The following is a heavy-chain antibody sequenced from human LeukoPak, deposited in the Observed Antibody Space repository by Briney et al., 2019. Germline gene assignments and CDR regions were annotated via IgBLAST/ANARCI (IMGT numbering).Heavy chain of an antibody. D-gene: IGHD1-26*01. CDR1: GGTFSTNG. CDR3: ARSSGSHYYFDY. Sequence: SVKVSCKASGGTFSTNGISWVRQAPGQGLEWMGRIIPIFGPPKYAQKFQGTVTITTDESTSTAYMELSSLTSEDTAVYFCARSSGSHYYFDYWGQGPLVTVSS. V-gene: IGHV1-69*05. J-gene: IGHJ4*02. CDR2: IIPIFGPP.